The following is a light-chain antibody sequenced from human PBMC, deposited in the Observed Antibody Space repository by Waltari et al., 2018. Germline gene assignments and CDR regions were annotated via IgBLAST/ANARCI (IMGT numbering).Light chain of an antibody. CDR1: LSDIGTYHL. CDR3: CSFAGSTTWV. V-gene: IGLV2-23*02. J-gene: IGLJ3*02. Sequence: QSALTQPASVSGSPGQSITISCPGTLSDIGTYHLVPWYRQLPGQAPQLIIYEVTKRPSGVSHRFSASKSGNSASLTISGLQAEDEADYYCCSFAGSTTWVFGGGTTVTVL. CDR2: EVT.